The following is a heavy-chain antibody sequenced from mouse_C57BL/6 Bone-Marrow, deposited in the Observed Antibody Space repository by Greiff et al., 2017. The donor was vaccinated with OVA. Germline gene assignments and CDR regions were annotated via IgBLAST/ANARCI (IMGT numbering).Heavy chain of an antibody. CDR2: IYPGSGST. V-gene: IGHV1-55*01. CDR3: ARRPFYSNYDY. D-gene: IGHD2-5*01. J-gene: IGHJ2*01. Sequence: QVQLQQPGAELVKPGASVKMSCKASGYTFTSYWITWVKQRPGQGLEWIGDIYPGSGSTNYNEKFKSKATMTVDTSSSTAYMQLRSLTSEDSAVDYCARRPFYSNYDYWGQGTTLTVSA. CDR1: GYTFTSYW.